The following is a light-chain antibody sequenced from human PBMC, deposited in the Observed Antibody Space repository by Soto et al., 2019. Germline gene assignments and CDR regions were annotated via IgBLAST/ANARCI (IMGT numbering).Light chain of an antibody. V-gene: IGLV2-14*03. J-gene: IGLJ1*01. CDR1: RRAVGSYNS. Sequence: QSVLAQPAPLSWSPGQSIPISLPGTRRAVGSYNSVSWYQQYPGKAPKLMIHDVNNRPSGISDRFSGSKSGNTASLTISGLQAEDEADYYCSSFTSSTSYVFGTGTKVTVL. CDR2: DVN. CDR3: SSFTSSTSYV.